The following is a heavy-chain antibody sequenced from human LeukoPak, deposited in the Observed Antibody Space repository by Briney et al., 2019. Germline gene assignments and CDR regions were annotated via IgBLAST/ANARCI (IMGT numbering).Heavy chain of an antibody. CDR2: IYSSGST. D-gene: IGHD6-25*01. Sequence: SETLSLTCNVSGVPISSSSYYWGWIRQPPGKGLEWIGSIYSSGSTYYNSSLKSRVTISIDTSKNQVSLKMSSVTAADTAVYYCAKSGGYGLIDYWGQGTLVTVSS. CDR1: GVPISSSSYY. CDR3: AKSGGYGLIDY. V-gene: IGHV4-39*01. J-gene: IGHJ4*01.